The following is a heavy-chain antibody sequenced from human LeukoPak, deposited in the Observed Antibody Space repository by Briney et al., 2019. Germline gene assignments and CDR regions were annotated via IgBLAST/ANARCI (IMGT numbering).Heavy chain of an antibody. D-gene: IGHD3-10*01. CDR1: GGSISGYY. Sequence: SETLSLTCTVSGGSISGYYWSWIRQPAGKGLEWIGRIYTSGSTNYNPSLKSRVTMSVDTSKNQFSLKLSSVTAADTAVYYCATTLPGNYGSGSYTFDYWGQGTLVTVSS. CDR3: ATTLPGNYGSGSYTFDY. CDR2: IYTSGST. J-gene: IGHJ4*02. V-gene: IGHV4-4*07.